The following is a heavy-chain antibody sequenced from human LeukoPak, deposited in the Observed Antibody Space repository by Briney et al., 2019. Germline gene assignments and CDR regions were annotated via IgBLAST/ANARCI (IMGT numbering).Heavy chain of an antibody. J-gene: IGHJ3*02. D-gene: IGHD3-22*01. CDR3: ARRPTYDSSGYYLDDAFDI. Sequence: PSETLSLTRTDSGGSISSYYWSWIRQPPGKGLEWIGYIYYSGSTNYNPSLKSRVTISVDTSKNQFSLKLSSVTAADTAVYYCARRPTYDSSGYYLDDAFDIWGQGTMVTVSS. CDR1: GGSISSYY. V-gene: IGHV4-59*01. CDR2: IYYSGST.